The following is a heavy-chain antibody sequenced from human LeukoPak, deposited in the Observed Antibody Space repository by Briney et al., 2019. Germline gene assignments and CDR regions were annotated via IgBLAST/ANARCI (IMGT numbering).Heavy chain of an antibody. D-gene: IGHD5/OR15-5a*01. J-gene: IGHJ5*02. CDR3: ARGAHGSYVSVFDL. Sequence: PSQTLSLTCGISGDSVSNTAASLNWIRQSPSRGLEWLGRTYYRNKLYFSYAVSVESRATINPDTSKTQFSLQLISVTPEDTALYYCARGAHGSYVSVFDLWGQGTLVTVSS. CDR1: GDSVSNTAAS. CDR2: TYYRNKLYF. V-gene: IGHV6-1*01.